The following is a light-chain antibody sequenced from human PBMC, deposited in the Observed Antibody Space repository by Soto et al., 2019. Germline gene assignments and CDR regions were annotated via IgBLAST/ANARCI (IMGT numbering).Light chain of an antibody. CDR1: SSDVGGYNS. Sequence: QSVLTQPPSASGSPGQSVTISCTGTSSDVGGYNSVSWYQQHPGKAPKVMIYGVSTRPSGVPDRFSGSKSGNTASLTVSGLQAEDEADYYCSSHSGSISRVVFGGGTQLTVL. J-gene: IGLJ2*01. CDR3: SSHSGSISRVV. V-gene: IGLV2-8*01. CDR2: GVS.